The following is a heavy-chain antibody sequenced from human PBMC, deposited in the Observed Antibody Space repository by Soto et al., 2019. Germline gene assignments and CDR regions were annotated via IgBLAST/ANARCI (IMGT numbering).Heavy chain of an antibody. V-gene: IGHV4-4*02. CDR3: ARAFHLRDYYYYMDV. Sequence: SETLSLTCAVSSGSISSSNWWSWVRQPPGKGLEWIGEIYHSGSTNYNPSLKSRVTISVDKSKNQFSLKLSSVTAADTAVYYCARAFHLRDYYYYMDVWGEGTTVTVSS. CDR1: SGSISSSNW. CDR2: IYHSGST. J-gene: IGHJ6*03.